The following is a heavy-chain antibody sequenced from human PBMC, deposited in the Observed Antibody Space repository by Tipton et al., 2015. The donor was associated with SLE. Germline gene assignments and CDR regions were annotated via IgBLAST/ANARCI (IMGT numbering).Heavy chain of an antibody. D-gene: IGHD6-13*01. V-gene: IGHV3-30*04. CDR3: ARGRMAAAAEYYYMDV. CDR2: ISYDGSNK. CDR1: GFTFSSYA. J-gene: IGHJ6*03. Sequence: SLRLSCAASGFTFSSYAMHWVRQAPGKGLEWVAVISYDGSNKYYADSVKGRFTISRDNSKNTLCLQMNSLRAEDTAVYYCARGRMAAAAEYYYMDVWGKGTTVTVSS.